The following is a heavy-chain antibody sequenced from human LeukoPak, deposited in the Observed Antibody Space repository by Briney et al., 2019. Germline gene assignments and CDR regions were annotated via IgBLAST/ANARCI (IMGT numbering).Heavy chain of an antibody. Sequence: SGTLSLTCTVSGGSMSSYYWSWIRQPPGKGLEWVGYIQYSGSTNYNPSLKSRVTISVDTSKNQFSLKLGSVTAADTAVYYCARVSWFPGTSYYYMDVWGKGTTVTVSS. CDR2: IQYSGST. J-gene: IGHJ6*03. CDR1: GGSMSSYY. D-gene: IGHD1-1*01. V-gene: IGHV4-59*01. CDR3: ARVSWFPGTSYYYMDV.